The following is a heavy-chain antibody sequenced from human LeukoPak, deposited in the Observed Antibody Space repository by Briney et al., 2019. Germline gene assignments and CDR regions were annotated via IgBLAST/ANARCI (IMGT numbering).Heavy chain of an antibody. V-gene: IGHV4-59*01. D-gene: IGHD2-2*01. CDR1: GGSISSYY. Sequence: SGTLSLTCTVSGGSISSYYWSWIRQPPGKGLEWIGYIYYSGSTNYNPSLKSRVTISVDTSKNQFSLKLSSVTAADTAVYYCARLGCSSTSCQNDYWGQGTLVTVSS. CDR2: IYYSGST. CDR3: ARLGCSSTSCQNDY. J-gene: IGHJ4*02.